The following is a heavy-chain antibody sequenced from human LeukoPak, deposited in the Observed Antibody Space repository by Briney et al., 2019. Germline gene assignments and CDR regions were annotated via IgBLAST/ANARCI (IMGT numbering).Heavy chain of an antibody. CDR2: IGGSGGST. CDR1: GFTFSSSA. J-gene: IGHJ4*02. Sequence: GGSLRLSCAASGFTFSSSAMSWVRQVPGKGLEWVSSIGGSGGSTYYADSVKGRFTISRDNSKNTLYLQMNSLRTEDTAVYCYAKRRDGSLLDYWGQGTLVTVSS. CDR3: AKRRDGSLLDY. V-gene: IGHV3-23*01.